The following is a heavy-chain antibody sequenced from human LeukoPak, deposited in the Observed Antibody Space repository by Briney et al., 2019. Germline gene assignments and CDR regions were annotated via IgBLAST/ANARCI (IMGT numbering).Heavy chain of an antibody. CDR2: IIPIFGTA. D-gene: IGHD3-22*01. CDR3: ASVSGYKIAFYDY. Sequence: SVKVSCKASGGTFSSYAISWVRQAPGQGLEWMGGIIPIFGTANYAQKFQGRVTITTDESTSTAYMELSSLRSEDTAVYYCASVSGYKIAFYDYWGQGTLVTVSS. V-gene: IGHV1-69*05. CDR1: GGTFSSYA. J-gene: IGHJ4*02.